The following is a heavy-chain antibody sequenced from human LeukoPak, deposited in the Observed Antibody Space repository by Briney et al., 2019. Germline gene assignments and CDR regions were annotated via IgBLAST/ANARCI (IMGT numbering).Heavy chain of an antibody. Sequence: SETLSLTCTVSGGSISSGGYYWSWIRQHPGKGLEWIGYIYYSGSTYYNPSLKSRVTISVDTSKNQFSLKLSSVTAADTAVYYCARGYYYCGSGSYGGNWFDPWGQGTLVTVSS. V-gene: IGHV4-31*03. CDR2: IYYSGST. D-gene: IGHD3-10*01. J-gene: IGHJ5*02. CDR1: GGSISSGGYY. CDR3: ARGYYYCGSGSYGGNWFDP.